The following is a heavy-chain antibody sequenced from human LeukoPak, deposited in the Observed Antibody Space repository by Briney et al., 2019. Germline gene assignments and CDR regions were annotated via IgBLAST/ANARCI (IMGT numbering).Heavy chain of an antibody. CDR1: GYTLTELS. V-gene: IGHV1-24*01. D-gene: IGHD2-15*01. J-gene: IGHJ6*03. CDR3: ATRYCSGGSCPNYYYYYINV. Sequence: ASVKVSCKVSGYTLTELSMHWVRQAPGKGLEWMGGFDPEVGKTIYAQKFQGRVTMTEDTSTDTAYMELSSLRSEDTAVYYCATRYCSGGSCPNYYYYYINVWGKGTTVTISS. CDR2: FDPEVGKT.